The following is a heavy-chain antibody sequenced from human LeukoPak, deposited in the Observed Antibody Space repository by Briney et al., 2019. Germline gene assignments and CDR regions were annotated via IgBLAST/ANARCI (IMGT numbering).Heavy chain of an antibody. CDR3: AKDSRHWLVEVLIDY. D-gene: IGHD6-19*01. V-gene: IGHV3-23*01. CDR1: GFTFSSYV. J-gene: IGHJ4*02. CDR2: ISGNGGST. Sequence: GGSLRLSCVASGFTFSSYVMSWVRQAPGKGLECVSSISGNGGSTYYADSVKGRFTISRDNSKNTLYLQMNSLRAEDTAVYYCAKDSRHWLVEVLIDYWGQGTLVTVSS.